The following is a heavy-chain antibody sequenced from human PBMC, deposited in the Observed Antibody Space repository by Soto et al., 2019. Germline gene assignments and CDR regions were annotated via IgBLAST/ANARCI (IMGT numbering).Heavy chain of an antibody. CDR3: ARDDRYSSLSDY. Sequence: EVQLEESGGGLVQPGGSLRLSCAASGFSFSSYWMSWVRQAPGKGPEWVAIVSSDGRDKTYADSVKGRFTISRDNAENSVFLQMNSLRADDTAVYYCARDDRYSSLSDYWGQGALVTVSS. CDR2: VSSDGRDK. J-gene: IGHJ4*02. D-gene: IGHD3-16*02. CDR1: GFSFSSYW. V-gene: IGHV3-7*01.